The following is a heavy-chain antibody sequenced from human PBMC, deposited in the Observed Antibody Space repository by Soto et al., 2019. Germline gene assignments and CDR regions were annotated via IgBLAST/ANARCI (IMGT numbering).Heavy chain of an antibody. V-gene: IGHV4-59*01. Sequence: PSETLYLPWPVSGGSISSYFCIWFRQPPGKGLEWSGSVYYTGTTDYNPQLKSRVTISVDTSKTQFSLNLRSVTAADSAVYYCARDLAAVPRASDYRGRGTLVTVSS. CDR3: ARDLAAVPRASDY. CDR2: VYYTGTT. D-gene: IGHD6-13*01. CDR1: GGSISSYF. J-gene: IGHJ4*02.